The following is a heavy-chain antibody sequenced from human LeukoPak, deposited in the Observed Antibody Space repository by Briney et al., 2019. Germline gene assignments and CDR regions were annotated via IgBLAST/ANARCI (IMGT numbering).Heavy chain of an antibody. CDR3: ARHSFKGGDY. D-gene: IGHD3-16*01. CDR1: GYTFTSYW. V-gene: IGHV5-51*01. J-gene: IGHJ4*02. Sequence: GESLKISCKGSGYTFTSYWIGWVRQMPGKGLEWMGAISPSDSDTRYSPSFQGQVTISADKSISTAFLQWSSLKASDTAMYYCARHSFKGGDYWGQGTLVTVSS. CDR2: ISPSDSDT.